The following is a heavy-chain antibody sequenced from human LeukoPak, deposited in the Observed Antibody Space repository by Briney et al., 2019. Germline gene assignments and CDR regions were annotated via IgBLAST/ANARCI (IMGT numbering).Heavy chain of an antibody. CDR3: VRDFCSGGRCYEDY. J-gene: IGHJ4*02. Sequence: GGSLRLSCAASGFTFSDHYMSWIRQAPGKGLEWVSYISGRGLTIFYADSVKGRFTISRDNAKNSLFLQMNSLRVEDTAVYYCVRDFCSGGRCYEDYWGQGTLVTVSS. CDR2: ISGRGLTI. D-gene: IGHD2-15*01. V-gene: IGHV3-11*01. CDR1: GFTFSDHY.